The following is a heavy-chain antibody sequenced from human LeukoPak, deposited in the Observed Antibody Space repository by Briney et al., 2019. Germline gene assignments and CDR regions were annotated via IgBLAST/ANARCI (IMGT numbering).Heavy chain of an antibody. V-gene: IGHV3-48*03. CDR3: AREDDSSGYYYF. CDR1: GFTFSSYE. J-gene: IGHJ4*02. D-gene: IGHD3-22*01. Sequence: QPGGSLRLSCAASGFTFSSYEMNWVRQAPGKGLEWVSYISSSGSTIYYADSVKGRFTISRDNAKNSLYLQMNSLRAEDTAVYYCAREDDSSGYYYFWGQGTLVTVSS. CDR2: ISSSGSTI.